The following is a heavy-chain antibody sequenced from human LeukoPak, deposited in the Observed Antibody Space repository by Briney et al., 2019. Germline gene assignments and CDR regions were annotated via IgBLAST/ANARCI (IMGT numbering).Heavy chain of an antibody. D-gene: IGHD6-19*01. CDR1: GFTFNSYA. CDR2: IFGSGGST. J-gene: IGHJ4*02. Sequence: GGSLRLSCAASGFTFNSYAMYWVSQAAGKGLEWVSGIFGSGGSTHYADSVKGRFTISRDNTKKTVYMQMDSLRGGDTAVYYCGKTTTGYSSGRYPGWPVDYWGQGTLVTVSS. V-gene: IGHV3-23*01. CDR3: GKTTTGYSSGRYPGWPVDY.